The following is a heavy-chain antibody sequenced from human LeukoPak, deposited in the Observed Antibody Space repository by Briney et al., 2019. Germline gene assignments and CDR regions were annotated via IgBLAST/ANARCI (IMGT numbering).Heavy chain of an antibody. Sequence: SETLSLTCTVSGGSISSSSYYWSWIRQPPGKGLEWIGEINHSGNTNYNPSLKSRVTISVDTSKNQFSLNLSSVTAADTAVYYCATVYSGYDVVGEDYWGQGTLVTVSS. CDR1: GGSISSSSYY. CDR3: ATVYSGYDVVGEDY. V-gene: IGHV4-39*07. CDR2: INHSGNT. D-gene: IGHD5-12*01. J-gene: IGHJ4*02.